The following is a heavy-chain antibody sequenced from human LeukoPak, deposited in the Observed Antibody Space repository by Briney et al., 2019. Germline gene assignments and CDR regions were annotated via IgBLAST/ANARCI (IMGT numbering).Heavy chain of an antibody. Sequence: GGSLRLSCAASGFTLSNFAMHWVRQAPGKGLEWVSAISGSGGSTDYADSVKGRFIISRDNSKNTLSLQMNSLRVEDTAIYYCAKDPRSKAATGTADYWGQGTLVTVSS. V-gene: IGHV3-23*01. CDR2: ISGSGGST. CDR1: GFTLSNFA. CDR3: AKDPRSKAATGTADY. J-gene: IGHJ4*02. D-gene: IGHD6-13*01.